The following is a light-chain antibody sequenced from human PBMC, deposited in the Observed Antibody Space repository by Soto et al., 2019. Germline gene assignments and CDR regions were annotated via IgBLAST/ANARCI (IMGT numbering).Light chain of an antibody. CDR1: QDISNY. CDR2: DAS. CDR3: QQYDNLPFT. J-gene: IGKJ3*01. V-gene: IGKV1-33*01. Sequence: DIQMTQSPSSLSASVGDRVTITCQASQDISNYLNWYQQKPGKAPKLLIYDASNLEVGVPIRFSGSGSGTDFTFTITSLKHEDIATYYCQQYDNLPFTFGPGTKVDIK.